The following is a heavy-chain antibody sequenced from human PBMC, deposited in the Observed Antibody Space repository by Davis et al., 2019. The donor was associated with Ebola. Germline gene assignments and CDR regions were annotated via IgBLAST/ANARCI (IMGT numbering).Heavy chain of an antibody. CDR2: ISGSGDST. CDR1: GFVFSSYA. D-gene: IGHD6-19*01. Sequence: GGSLRLSCSVSGFVFSSYAMHWVRQAPGKGLEYVSAISGSGDSTYYADSVKGRFTISRDNSKNTLSLQMNSLRAEDTAVYYCASGVRPRGDGIAVAGKPKYYYYYYGMDVWGQGTTVTVSS. J-gene: IGHJ6*02. V-gene: IGHV3-64*04. CDR3: ASGVRPRGDGIAVAGKPKYYYYYYGMDV.